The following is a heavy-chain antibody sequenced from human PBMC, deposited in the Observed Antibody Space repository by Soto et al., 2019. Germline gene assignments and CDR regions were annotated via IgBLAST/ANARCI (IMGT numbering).Heavy chain of an antibody. D-gene: IGHD2-2*01. Sequence: SVKVSCKASGGTFSSYAIRWVRQAPGQGLEWMGGIIPIFGTANYAQKFQGRVTITADESTSTAYMELSSLRSEDTAVYYCARVRYCSSTSCYVFDYWGQGTLVTVSS. CDR3: ARVRYCSSTSCYVFDY. V-gene: IGHV1-69*13. CDR2: IIPIFGTA. CDR1: GGTFSSYA. J-gene: IGHJ4*02.